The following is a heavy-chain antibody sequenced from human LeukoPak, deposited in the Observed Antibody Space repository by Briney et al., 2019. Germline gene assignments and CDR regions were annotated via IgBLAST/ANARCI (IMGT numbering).Heavy chain of an antibody. D-gene: IGHD4-17*01. J-gene: IGHJ6*02. CDR3: AREDPQTTVPEGMDV. Sequence: SETLSLTCTVSGGFISYYYWGWIRQSPGKGLEWIGYIYYSGTTNYNPSLKSRVTISVDTSKNQFSLQLRSVTAADTAVYYCAREDPQTTVPEGMDVWGQGTTVTVSS. V-gene: IGHV4-59*01. CDR1: GGFISYYY. CDR2: IYYSGTT.